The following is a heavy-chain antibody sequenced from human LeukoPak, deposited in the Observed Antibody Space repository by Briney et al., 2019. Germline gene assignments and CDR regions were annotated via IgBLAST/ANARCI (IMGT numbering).Heavy chain of an antibody. V-gene: IGHV4-34*01. Sequence: SETLSLTCAVYGGAFRDYYWTWIRLPPGKGLEGIGEITHSGRTNYNPSLKSRFSISVDMAKKQFSLNLNSVTAADTAVYYCARGPRIVPADDGYYYMDVWGAGTTVTVSS. CDR1: GGAFRDYY. D-gene: IGHD2-2*01. J-gene: IGHJ6*03. CDR3: ARGPRIVPADDGYYYMDV. CDR2: ITHSGRT.